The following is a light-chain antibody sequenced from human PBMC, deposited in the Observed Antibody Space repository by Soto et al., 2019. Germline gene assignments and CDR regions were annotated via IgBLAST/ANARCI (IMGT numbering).Light chain of an antibody. V-gene: IGLV1-44*01. CDR1: SSNIGTNS. Sequence: QSVLTQPPSASGTPGQRVTISCSGGSSNIGTNSVNWYQQLPGRAPKLLIYNNDLRPSGVPDRFSGSKSGTSASLAISGLQSEGEADYYCAAWDDSLNGFYVFGIGTKLTVL. CDR2: NND. J-gene: IGLJ1*01. CDR3: AAWDDSLNGFYV.